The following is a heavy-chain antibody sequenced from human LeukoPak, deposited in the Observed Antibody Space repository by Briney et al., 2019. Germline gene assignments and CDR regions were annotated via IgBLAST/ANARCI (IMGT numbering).Heavy chain of an antibody. J-gene: IGHJ4*02. CDR1: GGSISSGSYY. CDR3: ARELEGY. CDR2: IYTSGST. Sequence: SQTLSLTCTVSGGSISSGSYYWRWIRQPAGKGLEWIGRIYTSGSTNYNPSLESRVTISVDTSKNQFSLKLSSVTAADTAVYYCARELEGYWGQGTLVTVSS. D-gene: IGHD1-1*01. V-gene: IGHV4-61*02.